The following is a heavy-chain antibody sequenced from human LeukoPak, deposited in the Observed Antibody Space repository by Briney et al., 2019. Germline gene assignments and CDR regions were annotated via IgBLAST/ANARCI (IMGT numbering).Heavy chain of an antibody. Sequence: PSETLSLTCAVSGYSISSGYYWGWIRQPPGKGLEWIGSIYYSGSTYYNPSLKSRVTISVDSSNNQFSLKLSSVTAADTAVYYCARLPDYYYYYMDVWGKGTTVTVSS. J-gene: IGHJ6*03. CDR1: GYSISSGYY. CDR3: ARLPDYYYYYMDV. V-gene: IGHV4-38-2*01. CDR2: IYYSGST.